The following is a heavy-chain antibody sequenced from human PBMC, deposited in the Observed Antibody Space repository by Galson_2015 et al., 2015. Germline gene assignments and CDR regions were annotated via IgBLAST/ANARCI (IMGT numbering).Heavy chain of an antibody. CDR3: ARARITMIVVVPGAFDI. CDR2: IYPGDSDT. J-gene: IGHJ3*02. CDR1: GYSFPSYW. V-gene: IGHV5-51*01. Sequence: QSGAEVKKPGESLQISCKGSGYSFPSYWIGWVRQMPGKGLEWMGIIYPGDSDTRYSPSFQGQVTISADKSISTAYLQWSSLKASDTAMYYCARARITMIVVVPGAFDIWGQGTMVTVSS. D-gene: IGHD3-22*01.